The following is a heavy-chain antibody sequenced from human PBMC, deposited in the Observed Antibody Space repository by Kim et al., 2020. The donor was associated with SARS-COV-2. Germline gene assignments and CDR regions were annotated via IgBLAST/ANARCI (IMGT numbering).Heavy chain of an antibody. CDR3: ARESYSSGWYTRVYYFDY. V-gene: IGHV3-33*01. D-gene: IGHD6-19*01. J-gene: IGHJ4*02. Sequence: GGSLRLSCAASGFTFSSYGMHWVRQAPGKGLEWVAVIWYDGSNKYYADSVKGRFTISRDNSKNTLYLQMNSLRAEDTAVYYCARESYSSGWYTRVYYFDYWGQGTLVTVSS. CDR1: GFTFSSYG. CDR2: IWYDGSNK.